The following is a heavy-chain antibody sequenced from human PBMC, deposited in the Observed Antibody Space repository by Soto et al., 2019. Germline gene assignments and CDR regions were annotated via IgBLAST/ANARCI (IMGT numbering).Heavy chain of an antibody. J-gene: IGHJ4*02. V-gene: IGHV1-24*01. CDR1: GYTLTELS. Sequence: ASVKVSCKVSGYTLTELSMHWVRQAPGKGLEWMGGFDPEDGETIYAQKFQGRVTMTEDTSTDTAYMELSSLRSEDTAVYYCATGLPPRYYDFWSGQNYWGQGTLVTVSS. CDR2: FDPEDGET. D-gene: IGHD3-3*01. CDR3: ATGLPPRYYDFWSGQNY.